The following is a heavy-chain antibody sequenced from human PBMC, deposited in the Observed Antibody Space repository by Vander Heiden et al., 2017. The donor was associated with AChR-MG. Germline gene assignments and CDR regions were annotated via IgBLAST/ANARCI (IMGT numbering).Heavy chain of an antibody. J-gene: IGHJ4*02. D-gene: IGHD2-2*01. CDR1: GFSSSTYA. CDR2: ISSSGGST. V-gene: IGHV3-23*01. Sequence: EVQLLESGGGLVQPGGSLRLSCAAPGFSSSTYAMSWVRQAPGKGLEWVSGISSSGGSTYYADSVKGRFTISRDNSKNTLFLQMRSLRAEDTGVYYCTKDPDRGPVVVVRAAEVDYWGQGTLVTVSS. CDR3: TKDPDRGPVVVVRAAEVDY.